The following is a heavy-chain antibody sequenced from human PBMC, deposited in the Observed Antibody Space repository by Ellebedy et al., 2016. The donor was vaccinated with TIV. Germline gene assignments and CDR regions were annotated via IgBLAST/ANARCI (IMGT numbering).Heavy chain of an antibody. CDR3: ANVEMSTEDGY. D-gene: IGHD5-24*01. V-gene: IGHV3-30*18. CDR1: GGSFNRYY. CDR2: ISYDGSKK. J-gene: IGHJ4*02. Sequence: LSLTXAVYGGSFNRYYWSWIRQAPGKGLEWVAVISYDGSKKYYADSVKGRFTISRDNSKNTLYVQMNSLRVEDTAVYYCANVEMSTEDGYWGQGTLVTVSS.